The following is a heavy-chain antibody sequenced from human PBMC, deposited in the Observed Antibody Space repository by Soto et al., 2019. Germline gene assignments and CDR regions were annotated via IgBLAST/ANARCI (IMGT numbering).Heavy chain of an antibody. CDR1: GFNLRIYA. D-gene: IGHD2-21*01. V-gene: IGHV3-33*01. J-gene: IGHJ6*02. CDR2: IWYDGSNK. CDR3: ASGETGSEYYYGMDF. Sequence: GGSLRLSCAASGFNLRIYAMNWVRQVPGKGLEWVALIWYDGSNKYYADSVGGRFTISRDNSKNTVHLQMNSLRLEDTAIYYCASGETGSEYYYGMDFWGPGTTVTVSS.